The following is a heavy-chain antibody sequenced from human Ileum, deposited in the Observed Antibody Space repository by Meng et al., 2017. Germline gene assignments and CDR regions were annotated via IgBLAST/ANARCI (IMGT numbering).Heavy chain of an antibody. D-gene: IGHD1-26*01. J-gene: IGHJ6*02. CDR2: ISSSGSTI. V-gene: IGHV3-48*03. CDR3: ARDIVGATTTYYYYYGMDV. Sequence: GESLKISCAASGFTFSSYEMNWVRQAPGKGLEWVSYISSSGSTIYYADSVKGRFTISRDNAKNSLYLQMNSLRAEDTAVYYCARDIVGATTTYYYYYGMDVWGQGPTVTVSS. CDR1: GFTFSSYE.